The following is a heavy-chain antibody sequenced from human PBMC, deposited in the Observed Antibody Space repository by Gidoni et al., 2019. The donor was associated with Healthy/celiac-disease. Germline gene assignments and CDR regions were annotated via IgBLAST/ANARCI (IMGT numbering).Heavy chain of an antibody. CDR2: IYYSRST. CDR1: GFSISNSNYY. D-gene: IGHD2-2*01. Sequence: QPQPQESVPGLVNHSETLYLTSSDSGFSISNSNYYLGWIRQPPGQGLEWIGVIYYSRSTYYNPSLQSRVTISVDSSKNQFSRKLSSVTAADTAVYYWATTICSGSSCYWEPLYYWGQGTLVTVSS. V-gene: IGHV4-39*01. J-gene: IGHJ4*02. CDR3: ATTICSGSSCYWEPLYY.